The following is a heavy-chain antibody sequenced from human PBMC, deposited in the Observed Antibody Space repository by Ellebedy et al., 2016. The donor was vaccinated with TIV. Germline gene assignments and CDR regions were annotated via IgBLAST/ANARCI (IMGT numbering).Heavy chain of an antibody. CDR3: ARDLGAGTPLSP. CDR1: GFTFSNYW. J-gene: IGHJ5*02. V-gene: IGHV3-74*01. D-gene: IGHD1-26*01. CDR2: ITTDGDNT. Sequence: GESLKIPCAAPGFTFSNYWIHWVRQPPGEGLVWVSRITTDGDNTNYAASVRGRFTISRDNAKNTVYLQMNSLRAEDTAVYYCARDLGAGTPLSPWGQGTLVTVSS.